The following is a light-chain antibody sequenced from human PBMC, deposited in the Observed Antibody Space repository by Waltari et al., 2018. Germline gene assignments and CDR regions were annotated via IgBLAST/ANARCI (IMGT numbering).Light chain of an antibody. CDR1: RSIDDS. Sequence: EIVRTQSPAPLSVSRGGIATVSCRASRSIDDSLAWYQQKPGQPPRLLIHGASTRDTGIPVRFSGSGSGTDFTLTITGLQSEDFAVYFCQQYNQWPLTFGRGTKVEIK. V-gene: IGKV3-15*01. J-gene: IGKJ4*01. CDR2: GAS. CDR3: QQYNQWPLT.